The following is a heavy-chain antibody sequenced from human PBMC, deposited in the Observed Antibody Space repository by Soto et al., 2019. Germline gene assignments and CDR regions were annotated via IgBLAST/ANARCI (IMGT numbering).Heavy chain of an antibody. CDR3: ARLGSSGWYQCSYFDY. V-gene: IGHV4-39*01. CDR2: ILYSGST. Sequence: QLQLQESGPGLVKPSETLSLTCIVSGGSITRNNHYWGWIRQSPGKGLEWIGSILYSGSTNYKPSLKSRVTLSVETSKNRFSLKMSSVTAADTALYYCARLGSSGWYQCSYFDYWGQGTLVTVSS. J-gene: IGHJ4*02. CDR1: GGSITRNNHY. D-gene: IGHD6-19*01.